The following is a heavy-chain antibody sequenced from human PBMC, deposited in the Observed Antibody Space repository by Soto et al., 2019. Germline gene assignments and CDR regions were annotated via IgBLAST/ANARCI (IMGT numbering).Heavy chain of an antibody. J-gene: IGHJ4*02. D-gene: IGHD3-16*01. CDR2: IHGTRSII. CDR3: ARVARNADYDY. Sequence: EVQLVESGGGLVQPGGSLKLSCAVSGFTFSSHAMTWVRQAPGKGLEWVAYIHGTRSIIYYADSVKGRFTISRDNAKNSLYLQMDCLRDKDTALYYCARVARNADYDYWGQGTLVTVSS. V-gene: IGHV3-48*02. CDR1: GFTFSSHA.